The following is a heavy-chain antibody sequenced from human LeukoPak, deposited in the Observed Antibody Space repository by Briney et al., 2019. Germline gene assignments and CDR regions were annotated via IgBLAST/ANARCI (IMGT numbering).Heavy chain of an antibody. D-gene: IGHD3-3*01. CDR1: GGSISSGGYY. Sequence: SETLSLTCNVSGGSISSGGYYWSWIRQHPGKGLELIGYIYYSGSTYYNPSLKSRVTISVDTSKNQFSLKLSSVTAADTAVYYCAREMNDFWSGYFWFDPWGQGTLVTVSS. V-gene: IGHV4-31*03. J-gene: IGHJ5*02. CDR3: AREMNDFWSGYFWFDP. CDR2: IYYSGST.